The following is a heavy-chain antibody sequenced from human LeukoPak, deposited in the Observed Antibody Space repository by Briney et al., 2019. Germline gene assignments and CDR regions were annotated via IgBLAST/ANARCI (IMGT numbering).Heavy chain of an antibody. CDR1: GFTFSSYA. CDR2: ISGSGGST. D-gene: IGHD2-2*01. Sequence: PGGSLRLSCAASGFTFSSYAMSWVRQAPGKGLEWVSAISGSGGSTYYADSVKGRFTISRDNSKNTLYLQMNSLRAEDTAVYYCARDVVVPAAGYYYYYYYMDVWGKGTTVTISS. CDR3: ARDVVVPAAGYYYYYYYMDV. V-gene: IGHV3-23*01. J-gene: IGHJ6*03.